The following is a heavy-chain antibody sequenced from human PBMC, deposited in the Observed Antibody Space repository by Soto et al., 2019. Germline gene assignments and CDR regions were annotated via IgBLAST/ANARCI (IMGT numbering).Heavy chain of an antibody. D-gene: IGHD3-10*01. J-gene: IGHJ6*03. CDR2: IYYSGST. V-gene: IGHV4-39*01. Sequence: PSETLSLTCTVSGGSISSSSYYWGWIRQPPGKGLEWIGSIYYSGSTYYNPSLKSRVTISVDTSKNQFSLKLSSVTAADTAVYYCSIQSTSPLTVLLWFGPPMDVWGKGTTVTVSS. CDR1: GGSISSSSYY. CDR3: SIQSTSPLTVLLWFGPPMDV.